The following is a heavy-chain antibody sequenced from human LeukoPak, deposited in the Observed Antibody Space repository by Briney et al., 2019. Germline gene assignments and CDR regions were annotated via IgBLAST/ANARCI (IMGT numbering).Heavy chain of an antibody. D-gene: IGHD3-10*01. V-gene: IGHV4-4*09. J-gene: IGHJ4*02. CDR2: IHTSGST. Sequence: SETLSLTCTVSGVSINNYYWSWNRQPPGKGLEWIGYIHTSGSTYYNPSLKSRVTISVDTSKHQFSLKLNSVTAADTAVYYCASRGPTGYFEYWGQGTLVTVSS. CDR3: ASRGPTGYFEY. CDR1: GVSINNYY.